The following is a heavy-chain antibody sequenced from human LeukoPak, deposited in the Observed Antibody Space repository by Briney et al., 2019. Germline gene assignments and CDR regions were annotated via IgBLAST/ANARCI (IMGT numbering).Heavy chain of an antibody. CDR2: INARGDT. J-gene: IGHJ5*02. CDR3: ERGQVPAARGYNWFDP. CDR1: GWSFNDYY. Sequence: SETLSLTCAVYGWSFNDYYWNWIRQPPGKGLEWIGEINARGDTNYNPSLKSRVTISVDTSKKQFSLRLTSMIAADTALYYCERGQVPAARGYNWFDPWGQGTLVTVSS. V-gene: IGHV4-34*01. D-gene: IGHD2-2*01.